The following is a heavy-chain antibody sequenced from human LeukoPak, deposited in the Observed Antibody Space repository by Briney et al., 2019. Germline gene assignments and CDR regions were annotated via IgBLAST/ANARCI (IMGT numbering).Heavy chain of an antibody. J-gene: IGHJ4*02. Sequence: GGSLRLSCAASGFTFSSYAMSWVRQAPGKGLEWVSGISWNSGSIDYADSVKGRFTISRDNAKNSLYLQMNSLRAEDTAFYYCAKDLGRYSSGWYPYFDYWGQGTLVTVSS. CDR3: AKDLGRYSSGWYPYFDY. CDR2: ISWNSGSI. D-gene: IGHD6-19*01. CDR1: GFTFSSYA. V-gene: IGHV3-9*01.